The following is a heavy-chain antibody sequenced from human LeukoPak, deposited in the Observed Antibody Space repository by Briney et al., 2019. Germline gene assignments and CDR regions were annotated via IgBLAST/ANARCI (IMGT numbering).Heavy chain of an antibody. D-gene: IGHD6-6*01. CDR1: GYTFTDNG. CDR2: ISAYNGNT. J-gene: IGHJ4*02. CDR3: ARDRSSSDY. V-gene: IGHV1-18*01. Sequence: ASVKLSCKASGYTFTDNGISWVRQAPGQGLEWMGWISAYNGNTDYAQKFQGRVTMTTDTSTTTAYMELRSLICDDTAVYYCARDRSSSDYWGQGTLVTVSS.